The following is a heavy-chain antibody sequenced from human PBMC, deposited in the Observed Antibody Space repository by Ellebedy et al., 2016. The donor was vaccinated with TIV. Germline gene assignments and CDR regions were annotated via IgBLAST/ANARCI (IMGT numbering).Heavy chain of an antibody. CDR3: ARGRGFDY. CDR2: IGTAGDT. V-gene: IGHV3-13*01. CDR1: GFTFSSYD. D-gene: IGHD3-10*01. J-gene: IGHJ4*02. Sequence: GESLKISXAASGFTFSSYDMHWVRQATGKGLEWVSAIGTAGDTYYPGSVKGRFTISRENAKNSLYLQMNSLRAGDTAVYYCARGRGFDYWGQGTLVTVSS.